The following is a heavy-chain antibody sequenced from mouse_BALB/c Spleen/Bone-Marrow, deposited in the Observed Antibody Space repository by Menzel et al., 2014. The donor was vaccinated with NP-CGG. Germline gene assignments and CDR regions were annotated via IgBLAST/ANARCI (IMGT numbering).Heavy chain of an antibody. V-gene: IGHV4-1*02. Sequence: DVHLGESGGGLVQPGGSLKLSCAASGFDFSRYWMTWVRQAPGKGLEWIGEINPASSTINYTPSLKDKFIISRDNAKNTLYLQMSKVRSEDTALYYCAKNYYYGYVAYWGQGTLVTVSA. CDR1: GFDFSRYW. D-gene: IGHD1-2*01. CDR2: INPASSTI. CDR3: AKNYYYGYVAY. J-gene: IGHJ3*01.